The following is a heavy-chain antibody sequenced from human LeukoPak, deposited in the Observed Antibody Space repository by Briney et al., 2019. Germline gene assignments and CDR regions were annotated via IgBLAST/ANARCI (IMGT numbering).Heavy chain of an antibody. Sequence: GGSLRLSCAASGFNFNNYWMSWLRQAPGKGLEWVAVISYDGSNKYYADSVKGRFTISRDNSKNTLYLQMNSLRAEDTAVYYCARVSIGHDYYDSSGYSAWIFDYWGQGTLVTVSS. CDR1: GFNFNNYW. V-gene: IGHV3-30-3*01. CDR2: ISYDGSNK. J-gene: IGHJ4*02. CDR3: ARVSIGHDYYDSSGYSAWIFDY. D-gene: IGHD3-22*01.